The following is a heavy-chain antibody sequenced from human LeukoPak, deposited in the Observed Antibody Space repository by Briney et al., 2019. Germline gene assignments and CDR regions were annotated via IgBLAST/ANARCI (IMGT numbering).Heavy chain of an antibody. D-gene: IGHD3-10*01. V-gene: IGHV4-4*07. J-gene: IGHJ6*02. CDR3: ARDFYYGSGSRNMDV. CDR2: IYTSGST. CDR1: GGSISSYY. Sequence: SETLSLTCTVSGGSISSYYWCWIRQPAGKGLEWIGRIYTSGSTNYNPSPKSRVTMSVDTSKNQFSLKLSSVTAADTAVYYCARDFYYGSGSRNMDVWGQGTTVTVSS.